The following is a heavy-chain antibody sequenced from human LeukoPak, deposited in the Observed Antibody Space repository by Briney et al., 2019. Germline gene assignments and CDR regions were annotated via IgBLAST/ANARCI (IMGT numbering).Heavy chain of an antibody. Sequence: PGGALRLSCAACGFTFSSYWMTWVRQAAGKGLEGVANIKQDGSEKYYVDSVKGRFTISRDNAKNSLYLQMNSLRAEDTAVYYCARDSLDYFDYWGQGTLVTVSS. V-gene: IGHV3-7*01. CDR2: IKQDGSEK. CDR3: ARDSLDYFDY. D-gene: IGHD3-16*02. CDR1: GFTFSSYW. J-gene: IGHJ4*02.